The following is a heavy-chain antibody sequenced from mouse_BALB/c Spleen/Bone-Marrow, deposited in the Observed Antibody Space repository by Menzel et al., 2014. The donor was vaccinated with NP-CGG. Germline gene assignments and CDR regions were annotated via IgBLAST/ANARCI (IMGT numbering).Heavy chain of an antibody. Sequence: VQRVESGAELAKPGASVKMSCKASGYTFXSYWMHWVKQRPGQGLEWIGYINPSTGYTEYNQKFKDKATLTADKSSSTAYMQLSSLTSEDSAVYYCVYGNYYLAYWGQGTLVTVSA. J-gene: IGHJ3*01. CDR3: VYGNYYLAY. D-gene: IGHD2-1*01. CDR1: GYTFXSYW. V-gene: IGHV1-7*01. CDR2: INPSTGYT.